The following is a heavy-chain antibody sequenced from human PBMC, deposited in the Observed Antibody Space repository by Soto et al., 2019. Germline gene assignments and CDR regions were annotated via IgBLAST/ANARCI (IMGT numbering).Heavy chain of an antibody. V-gene: IGHV4-31*02. Sequence: PSETLSLTCTVSGGSVSSGAYYWTWIRQRPGKGLEWIGYIYYSGSTYCSPSLKSRLSISLDTSKNQFSLRLSSVTAADTAMYYCARARLRAVYAFDIWGQGTMVTVSS. D-gene: IGHD5-12*01. CDR1: GGSVSSGAYY. J-gene: IGHJ3*02. CDR2: IYYSGST. CDR3: ARARLRAVYAFDI.